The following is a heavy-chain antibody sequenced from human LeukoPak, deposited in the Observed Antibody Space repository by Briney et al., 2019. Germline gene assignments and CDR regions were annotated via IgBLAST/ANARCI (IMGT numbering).Heavy chain of an antibody. V-gene: IGHV3-33*01. Sequence: PGGSLRLSCAASGFTFSSYGMHWVRQAPGKGLEWVAVIWYDGSNKYYADSVKGRFTISRDNSKNTLYLQMNSLRAEDTAVYYCARDWATMVVMYYFDYWGQGTLVTVSS. CDR2: IWYDGSNK. CDR1: GFTFSSYG. J-gene: IGHJ4*02. D-gene: IGHD4-23*01. CDR3: ARDWATMVVMYYFDY.